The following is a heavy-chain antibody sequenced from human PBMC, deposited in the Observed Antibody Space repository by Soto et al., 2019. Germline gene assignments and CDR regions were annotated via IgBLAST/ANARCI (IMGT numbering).Heavy chain of an antibody. Sequence: QVPLVQSGAEVKKPGASVKVSCKASGYTFTSYGISWVRQAPGQGLEWMGWISAYNGNTNYAQKLQGRVTMTTDTSTSIAYMELRSLRSDDTAVYYRGRDEVILITFRGVIAKELDAFAIWGQGTMVTVSS. CDR1: GYTFTSYG. CDR2: ISAYNGNT. D-gene: IGHD3-16*02. V-gene: IGHV1-18*01. CDR3: GRDEVILITFRGVIAKELDAFAI. J-gene: IGHJ3*02.